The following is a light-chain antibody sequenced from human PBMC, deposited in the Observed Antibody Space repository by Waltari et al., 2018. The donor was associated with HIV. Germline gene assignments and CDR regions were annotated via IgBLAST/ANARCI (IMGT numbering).Light chain of an antibody. CDR1: SSDVGGYND. Sequence: QSALTQPASVSGSPGQSITISCTGTSSDVGGYNDVSWYQQHPGKTPKLMIFEVTNRPSGVFNRFSGSKSGNTASLTISGLQAEDEADYYCSSYTSASQRVFGSGTKVFVL. CDR3: SSYTSASQRV. J-gene: IGLJ1*01. CDR2: EVT. V-gene: IGLV2-14*01.